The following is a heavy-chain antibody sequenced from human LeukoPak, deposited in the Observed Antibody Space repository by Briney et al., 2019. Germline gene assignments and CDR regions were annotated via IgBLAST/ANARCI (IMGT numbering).Heavy chain of an antibody. CDR1: GGSISSSNW. V-gene: IGHV4-4*02. D-gene: IGHD6-19*01. Sequence: SQTLSLTCAVSGGSISSSNWWSWVRRPPGKGLEWIGEIYHSGSTNYNPSLKSRVTISVDKSKNQFSLKLSSVSAADTAVYYCARSQYSSGSYYGMDVWGQGTTVTVSS. CDR3: ARSQYSSGSYYGMDV. J-gene: IGHJ6*02. CDR2: IYHSGST.